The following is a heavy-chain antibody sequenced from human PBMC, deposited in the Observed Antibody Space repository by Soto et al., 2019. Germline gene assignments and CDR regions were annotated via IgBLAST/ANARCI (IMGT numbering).Heavy chain of an antibody. J-gene: IGHJ6*02. Sequence: QVQLVQSGAEVKKPGASVKVSCKSSGYTFSMSGISWVRQAPGQGLEWMGWISGYNGNTNYEQKFQDRVTMTTDTTTTTAYMELTSLRSADTAVYYCAREGPRPYYYYGMDVWGQGTTVTVSS. CDR2: ISGYNGNT. CDR1: GYTFSMSG. V-gene: IGHV1-18*01. CDR3: AREGPRPYYYYGMDV.